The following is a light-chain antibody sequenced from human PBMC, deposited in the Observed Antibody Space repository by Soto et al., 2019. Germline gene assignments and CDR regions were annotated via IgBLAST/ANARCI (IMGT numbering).Light chain of an antibody. CDR1: QSVSSSY. CDR3: QQYGSSPRT. J-gene: IGKJ1*01. CDR2: GAS. Sequence: EIVLTQSAGTLSLSTRERATLSCRASQSVSSSYLAWYQQKPGQAPRLLIYGASSRATGIPDRFSGSGSGTDFTLTISRLEPEDFAVYYCQQYGSSPRTFGQGTKVDIK. V-gene: IGKV3-20*01.